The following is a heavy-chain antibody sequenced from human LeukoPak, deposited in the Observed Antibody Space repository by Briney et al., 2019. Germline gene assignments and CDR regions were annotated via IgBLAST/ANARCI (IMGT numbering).Heavy chain of an antibody. CDR1: GYSFTSYG. Sequence: GASVKVSCKASGYSFTSYGITWVRQAPGQGLEWMGWISAYNGNTNYAQLLQGRVTMTTDTSTSTAYMELRSLRSDDTAVYYCARDEGIAAAGGPNWFDPWGQGTLVTVSS. CDR2: ISAYNGNT. D-gene: IGHD6-13*01. CDR3: ARDEGIAAAGGPNWFDP. J-gene: IGHJ5*02. V-gene: IGHV1-18*01.